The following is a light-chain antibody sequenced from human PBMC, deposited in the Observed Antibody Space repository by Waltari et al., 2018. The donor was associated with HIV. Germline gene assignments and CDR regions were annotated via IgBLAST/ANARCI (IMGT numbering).Light chain of an antibody. J-gene: IGLJ3*02. V-gene: IGLV3-19*01. CDR2: GQT. CDR3: TSRDSSASRWV. Sequence: SSELTQDPAVSVALGQTVKIPCQGDSITYSFPRWYQQNPGQAPILLFFGQTRLHSGVPDRFSASNSGNTAFLTIIGAQAEDEAVYFCTSRDSSASRWVFGAGTKLTV. CDR1: SITYSF.